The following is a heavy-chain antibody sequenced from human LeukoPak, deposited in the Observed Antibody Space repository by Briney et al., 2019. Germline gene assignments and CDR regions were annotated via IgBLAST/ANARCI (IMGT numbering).Heavy chain of an antibody. Sequence: GGSLRLSCAASGFTFDDYTMHWVRQAPGKGLEWVSLISWDGGSTYYADSVKGRFTISRDNSKNSLYLQMNSLRTEGTALYYCAKDVLGVDSSGYTHQFDYWGQGTLVTVSS. D-gene: IGHD3-22*01. CDR3: AKDVLGVDSSGYTHQFDY. CDR1: GFTFDDYT. J-gene: IGHJ4*02. V-gene: IGHV3-43*01. CDR2: ISWDGGST.